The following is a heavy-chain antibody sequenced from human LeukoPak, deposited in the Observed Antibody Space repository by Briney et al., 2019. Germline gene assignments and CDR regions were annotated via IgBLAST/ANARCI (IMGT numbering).Heavy chain of an antibody. D-gene: IGHD6-13*01. V-gene: IGHV4-39*07. Sequence: SETLSLTCTVSGGSIFNSVYSWGWIRHSPGRGLEWIGTIYHIGSTYYNPSLKSRVTVSVDTSKNQFSLRLTSLTAADTAVYYCARDGDSTSIGAGYLFEHWGRGTLVTVSS. CDR1: GGSIFNSVYS. CDR3: ARDGDSTSIGAGYLFEH. CDR2: IYHIGST. J-gene: IGHJ4*02.